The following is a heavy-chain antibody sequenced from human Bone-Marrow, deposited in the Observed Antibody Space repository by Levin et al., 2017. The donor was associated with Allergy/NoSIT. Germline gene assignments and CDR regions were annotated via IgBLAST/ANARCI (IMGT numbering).Heavy chain of an antibody. V-gene: IGHV1-18*01. D-gene: IGHD2-2*01. CDR3: ARDAWFCISSNYYATNKWFDP. Sequence: GESLKISCKTSGYIFSNYGITWVRQAPGQGLEWMGWISAYNGNTNYAQKLQGRVTMAIDTSTSTAYMELRSLRSDDTAVYYCARDAWFCISSNYYATNKWFDPWGQGTLVTVSS. CDR2: ISAYNGNT. J-gene: IGHJ5*02. CDR1: GYIFSNYG.